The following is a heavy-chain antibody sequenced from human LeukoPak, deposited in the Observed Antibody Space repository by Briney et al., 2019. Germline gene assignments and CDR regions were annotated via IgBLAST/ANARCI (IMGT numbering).Heavy chain of an antibody. Sequence: ASAKVSCKASGYTFTGYYMHWVRQAPGQGLEWMGWINPNSGGTKYAQKFQGRVTMTRDTSISTAYMELIRLISDDTAVYYCARWLASSSYGPYAFDIWGQGTMVTVSS. CDR2: INPNSGGT. D-gene: IGHD5-18*01. V-gene: IGHV1-2*02. CDR3: ARWLASSSYGPYAFDI. CDR1: GYTFTGYY. J-gene: IGHJ3*02.